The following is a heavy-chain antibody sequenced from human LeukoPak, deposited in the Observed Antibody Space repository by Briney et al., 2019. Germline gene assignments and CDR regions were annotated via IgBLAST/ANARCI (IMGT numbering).Heavy chain of an antibody. V-gene: IGHV4-34*01. CDR2: INHSGST. CDR3: AKVLLWFGELSFRAHWFDP. Sequence: SETLSLTCAVYGGSFCGSYWSWIRQPPGKGLEWIGEINHSGSTNYNPSLKSRVTISVDTSKNQFSLKLSSVTAADTAVYYCAKVLLWFGELSFRAHWFDPAGPGTLVTVSS. J-gene: IGHJ5*02. D-gene: IGHD3-10*01. CDR1: GGSFCGSY.